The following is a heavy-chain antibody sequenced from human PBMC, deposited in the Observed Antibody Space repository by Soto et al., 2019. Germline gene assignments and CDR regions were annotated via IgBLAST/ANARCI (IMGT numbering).Heavy chain of an antibody. CDR1: GVSISSSGYY. Sequence: SETLSLTCSVSGVSISSSGYYWSWIRQHPGKALEWIGYIYYSGSTYYNPSLQGRLTISPDTSRNQFSLKLSSVTAADTAVYYCARTFSSSQPYNWFDPWGQGTLVTVSS. V-gene: IGHV4-31*03. J-gene: IGHJ5*02. CDR3: ARTFSSSQPYNWFDP. CDR2: IYYSGST. D-gene: IGHD6-6*01.